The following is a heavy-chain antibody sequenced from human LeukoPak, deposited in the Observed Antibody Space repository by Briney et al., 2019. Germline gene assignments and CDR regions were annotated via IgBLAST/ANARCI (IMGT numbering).Heavy chain of an antibody. J-gene: IGHJ4*02. CDR1: GGSISSSSYY. D-gene: IGHD4-23*01. V-gene: IGHV4-39*01. CDR2: IYYSGST. Sequence: SETLSLTCTVSGGSISSSSYYWGWIRQPPGKGLEWIGSIYYSGSTYYNPSLKRRVTISVDTSKNQFSLKLSSVTAADTAVYYCARQETVVTLDYWGQGTLVTVSS. CDR3: ARQETVVTLDY.